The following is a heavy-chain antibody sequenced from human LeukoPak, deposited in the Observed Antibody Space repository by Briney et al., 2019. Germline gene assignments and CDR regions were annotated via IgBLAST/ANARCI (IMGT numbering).Heavy chain of an antibody. CDR2: IYTSGST. J-gene: IGHJ5*02. CDR3: ARSPYYGSGNTLFDP. Sequence: SETLSLTCAVYGGSFSGYYWSWIRQPAGKGLEWIGRIYTSGSTNYSPSLKSRVTMSVDTSKNQFSLKLSSVTAADTAVYYCARSPYYGSGNTLFDPWGQGTLVTVSS. CDR1: GGSFSGYY. D-gene: IGHD3-10*01. V-gene: IGHV4-59*10.